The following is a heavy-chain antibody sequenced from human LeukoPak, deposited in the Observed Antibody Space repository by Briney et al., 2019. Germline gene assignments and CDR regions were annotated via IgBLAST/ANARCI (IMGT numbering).Heavy chain of an antibody. Sequence: PGGSLRLSCAASGFTFSSYGMHWVRQAPGKGLEWVAVISYDGSNKYYADSVKGRFTISRDNSKNTLYLQMNSLRAEDTAVYYCAKDLRMPTIGDWYFDLWGRGTLVTVSS. CDR1: GFTFSSYG. CDR2: ISYDGSNK. CDR3: AKDLRMPTIGDWYFDL. D-gene: IGHD5-24*01. V-gene: IGHV3-30*18. J-gene: IGHJ2*01.